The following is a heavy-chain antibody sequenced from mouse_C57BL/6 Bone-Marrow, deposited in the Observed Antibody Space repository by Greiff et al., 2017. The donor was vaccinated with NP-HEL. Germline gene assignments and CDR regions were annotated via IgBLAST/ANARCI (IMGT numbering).Heavy chain of an antibody. CDR1: GYAFSSSW. CDR2: ISPGDGDT. Sequence: QVQLQQSGPELVKPGASVKISCKASGYAFSSSWMNWVKQRPGQGLEWIGRISPGDGDTNYNGKFTGKAPLTADTSSRPAYMQLSSLTSEDSEIYICARTRYGSRFDYWGQGTTLTVSS. V-gene: IGHV1-82*01. J-gene: IGHJ2*01. CDR3: ARTRYGSRFDY. D-gene: IGHD1-1*01.